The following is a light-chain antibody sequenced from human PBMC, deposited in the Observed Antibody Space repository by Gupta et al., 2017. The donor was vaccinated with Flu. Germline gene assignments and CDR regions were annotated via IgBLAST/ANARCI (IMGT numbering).Light chain of an antibody. CDR3: QQSYSTPHT. V-gene: IGKV1-39*01. J-gene: IGKJ2*01. Sequence: LSASVGARVTITCRASQSIGSYLNWYQQKTGKAPNLLIYAASSLQSGVSSRFSGSGSGTDGTDFTLTISSLQPDDFAIYCCQQSYSTPHTFGQGTKLDIK. CDR1: QSIGSY. CDR2: AAS.